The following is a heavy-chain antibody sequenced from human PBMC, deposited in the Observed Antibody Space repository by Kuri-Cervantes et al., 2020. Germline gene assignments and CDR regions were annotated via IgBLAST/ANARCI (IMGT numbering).Heavy chain of an antibody. CDR2: ISYDGSNK. V-gene: IGHV3-30*03. CDR3: AHRGRSVSDAFDI. Sequence: GESLKISCAASGFTFSSYGMHWVRQAPGKGLEWVAVISYDGSNKYYADSVKGRFTISRDNSKNTLYLQMNGLRAEDTAVYYCAHRGRSVSDAFDIWGQGTMVTVSS. CDR1: GFTFSSYG. J-gene: IGHJ3*02. D-gene: IGHD1-14*01.